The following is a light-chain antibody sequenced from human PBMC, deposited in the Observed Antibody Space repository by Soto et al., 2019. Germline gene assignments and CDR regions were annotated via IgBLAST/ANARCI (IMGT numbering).Light chain of an antibody. J-gene: IGLJ3*02. V-gene: IGLV6-57*01. CDR2: EDN. Sequence: NFMLTHPHSVSESPGKTXTISCTRSSGSIGSSYVQWYQQRPGSSPTTVIFEDNQRPTGVPVRFSGSIDSSSNSASLVIYGLRTEDEADYSCQSYDTSNPLVFGGGTKVTVL. CDR3: QSYDTSNPLV. CDR1: SGSIGSSY.